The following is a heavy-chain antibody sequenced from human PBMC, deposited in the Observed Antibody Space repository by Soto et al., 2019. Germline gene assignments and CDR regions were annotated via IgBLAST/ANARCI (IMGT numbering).Heavy chain of an antibody. J-gene: IGHJ6*02. D-gene: IGHD2-15*01. CDR3: ARVRGDIVVVVNNYYYYYGMDV. V-gene: IGHV1-18*01. CDR2: ISAYNGNT. CDR1: GYTFTSDG. Sequence: QVQLVQSGAEVKKPGASVKVSCKASGYTFTSDGISWVRQAHGQGLEWMGWISAYNGNTNYAQKLKGRVTMTTDTSTSIAYMELRSLRSEDTAVYYCARVRGDIVVVVNNYYYYYGMDVWGQGTTVTVSS.